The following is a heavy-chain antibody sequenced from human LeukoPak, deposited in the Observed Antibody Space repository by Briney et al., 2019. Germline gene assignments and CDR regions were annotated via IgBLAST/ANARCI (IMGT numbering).Heavy chain of an antibody. CDR2: IYTRGST. J-gene: IGHJ4*02. D-gene: IGHD3-22*01. V-gene: IGHV4-4*07. CDR3: AGEGHYYDSTGYYYGGEDY. Sequence: PSETLSLTCTVSGGSISSYYWSWIRQPAGKGLEWIGRIYTRGSTTYNPSLKSRVTMSADMSKNQFSLKLSSVTAADAAVYYCAGEGHYYDSTGYYYGGEDYWGQGTLVTVSS. CDR1: GGSISSYY.